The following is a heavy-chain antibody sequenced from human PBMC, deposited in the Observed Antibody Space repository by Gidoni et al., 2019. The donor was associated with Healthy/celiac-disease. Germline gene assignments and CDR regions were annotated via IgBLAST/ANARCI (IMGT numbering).Heavy chain of an antibody. CDR3: ASHPGIAVAGTSTEIDY. CDR1: GGSISSSNW. Sequence: QVQLQESGPGLVKPSGTLSLTCAVSGGSISSSNWWSWVRQPPGKGLEWIGEIYHSGSTNYNPSLKSRVTISVDKSKNQFSLKLSSVTAADTAVYYCASHPGIAVAGTSTEIDYWGQGTLVTVSS. J-gene: IGHJ4*02. CDR2: IYHSGST. D-gene: IGHD6-19*01. V-gene: IGHV4-4*02.